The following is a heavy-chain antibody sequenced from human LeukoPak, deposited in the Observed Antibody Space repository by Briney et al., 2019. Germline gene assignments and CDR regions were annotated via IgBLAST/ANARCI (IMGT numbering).Heavy chain of an antibody. V-gene: IGHV1-2*02. D-gene: IGHD6-19*01. Sequence: ASVKVSCKASGYTFTSYGISWVRQAPGQGLEWMGWINPNSGGTNYAQKFQGRVTMTRDTSISTAYMELSRLRSDDTAVYYCARAAQQWLVLSYWGQGTLVTVSS. CDR2: INPNSGGT. CDR1: GYTFTSYG. CDR3: ARAAQQWLVLSY. J-gene: IGHJ4*02.